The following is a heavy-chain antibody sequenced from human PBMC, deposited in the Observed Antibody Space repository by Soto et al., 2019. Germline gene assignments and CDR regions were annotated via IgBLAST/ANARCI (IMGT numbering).Heavy chain of an antibody. CDR2: IIPIFGTA. CDR3: ARGTDYYGSGSYGRDYYYGMDV. V-gene: IGHV1-69*01. CDR1: GGTFSSYA. D-gene: IGHD3-10*01. Sequence: QVQLVQSGAEVKKPGSSVKVSCKASGGTFSSYAISWVRQAPGQGLEWMGGIIPIFGTANYAQKFQGRVTITADESTSTAYMELSSLRSEDTAVYYCARGTDYYGSGSYGRDYYYGMDVWGQGTTVTVSS. J-gene: IGHJ6*02.